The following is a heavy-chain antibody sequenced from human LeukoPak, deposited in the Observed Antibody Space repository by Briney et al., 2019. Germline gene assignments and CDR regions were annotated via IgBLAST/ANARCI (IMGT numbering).Heavy chain of an antibody. V-gene: IGHV3-30-3*01. CDR3: ARDRAVVPAAIGVY. CDR1: GFTFSSYA. CDR2: ISYDGSNK. D-gene: IGHD2-2*02. Sequence: GRSLRLSCAASGFTFSSYAMHWVRQAPGKGLEWVAVISYDGSNKYYAESVKGRFTISRDNSKNTLYLQMNSLRAEDTAVYYCARDRAVVPAAIGVYWGQGTLVTVSS. J-gene: IGHJ4*02.